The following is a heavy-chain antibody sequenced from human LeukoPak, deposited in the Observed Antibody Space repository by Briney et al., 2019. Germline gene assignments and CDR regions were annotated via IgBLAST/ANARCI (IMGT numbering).Heavy chain of an antibody. V-gene: IGHV3-33*06. CDR3: AKVFRKDGDFHLFDY. D-gene: IGHD4-17*01. CDR2: IWYDGSNK. CDR1: GFTFSNYG. Sequence: TGGSLRLSCAASGFTFSNYGMYWVRQAPGKGLEWVAVIWYDGSNKYYADSVKGRFTISRDNSKNTLYLQMNSLRAEDTAVYYCAKVFRKDGDFHLFDYWGQGTLVTVSS. J-gene: IGHJ4*02.